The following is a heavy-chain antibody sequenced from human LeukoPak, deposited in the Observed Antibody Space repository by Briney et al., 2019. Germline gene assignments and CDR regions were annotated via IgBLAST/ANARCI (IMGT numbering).Heavy chain of an antibody. V-gene: IGHV3-7*01. J-gene: IGHJ4*02. CDR3: ASGSHIVPVDY. Sequence: GGSLRLSCAASEFTFSSYWMSWVRQAPGKGLEWVANIKQDGSEKYYVDSVKGRFTISRDNAKNSLYLQMNSLRAEDTAVYYCASGSHIVPVDYWGQGTLVTVSS. CDR2: IKQDGSEK. D-gene: IGHD2-2*01. CDR1: EFTFSSYW.